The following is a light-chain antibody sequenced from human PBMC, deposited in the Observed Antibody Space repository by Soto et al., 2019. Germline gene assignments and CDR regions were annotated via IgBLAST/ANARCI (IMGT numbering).Light chain of an antibody. J-gene: IGKJ1*01. Sequence: DIQMTQSPSILSASVGDRVTITCRASQSISSWLAWYQQKPGKAPKLLIYDASSLESGVPSRFSGIGSGTEFTLTITSLQPDDFATYYCQQYDGYAWTFGQGTKVDIK. V-gene: IGKV1-5*01. CDR2: DAS. CDR1: QSISSW. CDR3: QQYDGYAWT.